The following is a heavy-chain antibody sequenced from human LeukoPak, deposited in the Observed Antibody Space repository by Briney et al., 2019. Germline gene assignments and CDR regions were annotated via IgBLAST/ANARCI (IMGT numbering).Heavy chain of an antibody. J-gene: IGHJ4*02. CDR2: IPFDGSDE. D-gene: IGHD1-26*01. CDR3: AKEALLIVGATTHDY. CDR1: GFRLTTYG. V-gene: IGHV3-30*02. Sequence: PGGSLRLSCEVSGFRLTTYGTHWVRQAPGKGLGWVAYIPFDGSDEYYVDSVKGRFSISRDNSKNTLFLQMDSLRPEDTAVYYCAKEALLIVGATTHDYWGQGTLVTVSS.